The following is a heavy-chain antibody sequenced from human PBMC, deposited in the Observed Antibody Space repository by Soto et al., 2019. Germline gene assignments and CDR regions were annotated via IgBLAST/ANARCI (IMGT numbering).Heavy chain of an antibody. CDR2: VYYTGST. CDR3: VRTAREGAVAPHWFDR. Sequence: SETLSLTCTVSGASIRSTDYYWSWIRQAPGKGLEWIGYVYYTGSTYYNPSLMSRLTISVDTSKNQFSLKLTSVTAAETAVYYCVRTAREGAVAPHWFDRWGQGAQATVFS. CDR1: GASIRSTDYY. D-gene: IGHD2-21*02. J-gene: IGHJ5*02. V-gene: IGHV4-30-4*01.